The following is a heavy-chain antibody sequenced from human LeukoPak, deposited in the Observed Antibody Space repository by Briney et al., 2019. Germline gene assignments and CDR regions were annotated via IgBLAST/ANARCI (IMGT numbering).Heavy chain of an antibody. D-gene: IGHD3-22*01. CDR1: GFTVTNYW. J-gene: IGHJ4*02. Sequence: GGSLRLSCTTSGFTVTNYWMHWVRHAPGKGLVWVSRINSDGSNTNYAGSVKGRFTISRDNARNTLYLQMNSLRAEDTAVYYCAGGLSDYYYTVGYWGQGTLVTVSS. CDR3: AGGLSDYYYTVGY. CDR2: INSDGSNT. V-gene: IGHV3-74*01.